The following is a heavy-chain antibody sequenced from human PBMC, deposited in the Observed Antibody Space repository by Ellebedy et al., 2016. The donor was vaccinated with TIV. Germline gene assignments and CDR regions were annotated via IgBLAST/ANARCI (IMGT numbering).Heavy chain of an antibody. J-gene: IGHJ4*02. V-gene: IGHV3-7*03. Sequence: GESLKISCAGSGFTFSSYWMIWVRQAPGKGLEWVANIKQDGGEKYYVDSVKGRFTISRDNAKNSLYLQMNSLRAEDTAVYYCARLDAIIAVKSLDYWGQGTLVTVSS. CDR2: IKQDGGEK. D-gene: IGHD6-19*01. CDR1: GFTFSSYW. CDR3: ARLDAIIAVKSLDY.